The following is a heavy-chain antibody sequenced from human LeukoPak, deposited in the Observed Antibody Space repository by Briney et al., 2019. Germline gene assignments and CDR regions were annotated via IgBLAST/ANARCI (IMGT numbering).Heavy chain of an antibody. D-gene: IGHD6-19*01. CDR1: GLTVSSNY. Sequence: PGGSLRLSCAASGLTVSSNYMSWVRQAPGKGLEWVPVIYNVGSTYYADSVKGRFTISRDNSKLYLQMNSLRAEGTAVYYCARAQYSSGWYYFDQWGQGTLVTVSS. CDR2: IYNVGST. V-gene: IGHV3-66*01. CDR3: ARAQYSSGWYYFDQ. J-gene: IGHJ4*02.